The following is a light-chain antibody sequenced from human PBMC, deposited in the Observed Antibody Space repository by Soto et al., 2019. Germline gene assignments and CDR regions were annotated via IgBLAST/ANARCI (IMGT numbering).Light chain of an antibody. CDR3: QKYNSYPIT. J-gene: IGKJ5*01. V-gene: IGKV1-33*01. CDR2: DAS. CDR1: QNINNY. Sequence: IQVTQSPSSLSASVGYRVTITCQASQNINNYLNWYQQKPGRAPKLLIYDASNLEAGVPSRFRGSGSGTDFTLTISSLQPEDFATYYCQKYNSYPITFGQGTRLEIK.